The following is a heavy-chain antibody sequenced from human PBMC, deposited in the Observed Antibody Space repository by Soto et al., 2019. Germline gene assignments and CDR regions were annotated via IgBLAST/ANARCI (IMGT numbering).Heavy chain of an antibody. J-gene: IGHJ6*02. CDR2: IIPIFGTA. Sequence: GASVKVSCRASGGTFSSYAISRVRQAPGQGLEWMGGIIPIFGTANYAQKFQGRVTITADESTSTAYMELSSLRSEDTAVYYGASWLPPGGMDVWGQGTTVTVSS. V-gene: IGHV1-69*13. D-gene: IGHD3-10*01. CDR1: GGTFSSYA. CDR3: ASWLPPGGMDV.